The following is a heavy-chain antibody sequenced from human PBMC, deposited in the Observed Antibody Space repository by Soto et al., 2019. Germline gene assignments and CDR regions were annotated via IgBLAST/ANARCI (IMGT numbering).Heavy chain of an antibody. D-gene: IGHD1-1*01. V-gene: IGHV1-69*08. J-gene: IGHJ4*02. Sequence: QVQLVQSGAEVKKPGSSVKVSCKASGGTFSSYTISWVRQAPGQGLEWMGRIIPILGIANYAQKFQGRVTITADKSTSTAYMERSSLRSEDTAVYYCAREGGVKLERPLDYWGQGTLVTVSS. CDR2: IIPILGIA. CDR1: GGTFSSYT. CDR3: AREGGVKLERPLDY.